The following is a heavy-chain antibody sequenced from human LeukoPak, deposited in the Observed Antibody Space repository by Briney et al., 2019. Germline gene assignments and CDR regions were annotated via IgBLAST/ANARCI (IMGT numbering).Heavy chain of an antibody. D-gene: IGHD3-16*02. CDR3: ARGLNDYVWGSYRYRGSAFDI. CDR1: GYTFTSYG. V-gene: IGHV1-18*01. J-gene: IGHJ3*02. CDR2: ISAYNGNT. Sequence: GASVKVSCKASGYTFTSYGISWVRQAPGQGLEWMGWISAYNGNTNYAQKLQGRVTMTTDTSTSTAYMELRSLRSDDTAVYYCARGLNDYVWGSYRYRGSAFDIWGQGTMVTVSS.